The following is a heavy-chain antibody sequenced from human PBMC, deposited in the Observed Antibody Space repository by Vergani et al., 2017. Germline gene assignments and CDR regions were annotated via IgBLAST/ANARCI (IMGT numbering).Heavy chain of an antibody. V-gene: IGHV1-18*01. CDR1: GYTFTSYG. CDR2: ISAYNGNT. J-gene: IGHJ6*02. CDR3: ARDGYGDYYYYYGMDV. Sequence: QVQLVQSGAEVKKPGASVKVSCKASGYTFTSYGISWVRQAPGQGLEWMGWISAYNGNTNYAQKRQGRVTMTTDKSTSTAYMELRSLRTDDTAVYYCARDGYGDYYYYYGMDVWGQGTTVTVSS. D-gene: IGHD4-17*01.